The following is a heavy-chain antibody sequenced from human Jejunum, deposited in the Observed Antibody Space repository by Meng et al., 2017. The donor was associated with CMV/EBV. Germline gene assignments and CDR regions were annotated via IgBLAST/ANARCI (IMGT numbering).Heavy chain of an antibody. CDR1: GFTVNNKF. D-gene: IGHD3-22*01. CDR2: IYRDDST. Sequence: EVQMVASGXNLVQPGGSLRLSCAVSGFTVNNKFMSWVRQAPGKGLEWVSVIYRDDSTYYADSVRGRFIISRDNSKNTLFLQLNTLRAEDTAVYYCARNLGSSVNSMDHWGQGTLVTVSS. V-gene: IGHV3-66*01. CDR3: ARNLGSSVNSMDH. J-gene: IGHJ4*02.